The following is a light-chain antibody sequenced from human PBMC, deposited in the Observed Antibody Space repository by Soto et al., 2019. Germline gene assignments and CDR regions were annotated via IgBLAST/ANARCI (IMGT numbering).Light chain of an antibody. CDR2: EVS. Sequence: SVLTQPAAVSGSPGQSITLSCTGTSSDVGGYNYVSWYQQHPGKAPKLMIYEVSNRPSGASNRFSGSKSGNTASLTISGLQAEDEADYYCNSYASSGTLVFGTGTKVTVL. CDR1: SSDVGGYNY. J-gene: IGLJ1*01. CDR3: NSYASSGTLV. V-gene: IGLV2-14*01.